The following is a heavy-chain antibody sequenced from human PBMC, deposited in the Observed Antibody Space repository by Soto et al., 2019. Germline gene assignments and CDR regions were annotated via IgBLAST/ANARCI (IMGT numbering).Heavy chain of an antibody. D-gene: IGHD1-1*01. CDR1: GYTFTDYD. CDR2: MSPDSGNT. CDR3: EVTTGY. Sequence: QVQVVQSRAEVKKPGASVRVSCKTSGYTFTDYDIHWVRQAAGQGLEYMGWMSPDSGNTGYSQQFQGRVPMTSNTSTSTAYMELSSLTSEDTAVYYCEVTTGYWGQGTMVTVSS. V-gene: IGHV1-8*02. J-gene: IGHJ4*02.